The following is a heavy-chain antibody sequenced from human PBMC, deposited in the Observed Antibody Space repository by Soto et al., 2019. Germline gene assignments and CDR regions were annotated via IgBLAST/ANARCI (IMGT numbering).Heavy chain of an antibody. CDR1: GFTFSSYG. J-gene: IGHJ4*02. Sequence: GGSLRLSCAASGFTFSSYGMHWVRQAPGKGLEWVAVIWYDGSNKYYADSVKGRFTISRDNSKNTLYLQMNSLRAEDTAVYYCARSLPPDSSGHPSDYWGQGTLVTVSS. V-gene: IGHV3-33*01. CDR2: IWYDGSNK. D-gene: IGHD6-19*01. CDR3: ARSLPPDSSGHPSDY.